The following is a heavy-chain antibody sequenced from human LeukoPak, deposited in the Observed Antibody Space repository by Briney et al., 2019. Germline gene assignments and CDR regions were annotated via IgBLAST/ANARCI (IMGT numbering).Heavy chain of an antibody. CDR3: AKTTSRWNGGADSLGLDV. Sequence: TGGSLRLSCAASGFNFPDFAMHWVRQAPGKGLEWVSGISSNSGRILYVDSVKGRFTISRDNAKNSLYLQMNSLRPEDTALYYCAKTTSRWNGGADSLGLDVWGQGTTVAVSS. CDR2: ISSNSGRI. D-gene: IGHD3-16*01. J-gene: IGHJ6*02. V-gene: IGHV3-9*01. CDR1: GFNFPDFA.